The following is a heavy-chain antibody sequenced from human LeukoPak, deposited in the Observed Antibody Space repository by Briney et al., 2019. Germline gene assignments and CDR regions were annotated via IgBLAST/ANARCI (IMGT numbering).Heavy chain of an antibody. Sequence: PSETLSLTCTVSGGSISSSSYYWGRIRHPPGKGLEWIGSIYDSGSTYYNPSLKSRVTISVDTSKNQFSLKLSSVTAADTAVYYCARAMQYYYDSSGYYVYWGQGTLVTVSS. CDR3: ARAMQYYYDSSGYYVY. CDR1: GGSISSSSYY. V-gene: IGHV4-39*07. D-gene: IGHD3-22*01. J-gene: IGHJ4*02. CDR2: IYDSGST.